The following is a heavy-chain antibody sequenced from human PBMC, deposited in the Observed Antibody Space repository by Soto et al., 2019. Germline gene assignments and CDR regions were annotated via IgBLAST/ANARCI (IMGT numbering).Heavy chain of an antibody. CDR1: GFTFSSYW. J-gene: IGHJ6*02. D-gene: IGHD3-3*01. Sequence: GGSLRLSCAASGFTFSSYWMSWVRQAPGKGLEWVANIKQDGSEKYYVDSVKGRFTISRDNAKNSLYLQMNSLRAEDTAVYYCARDETYDFWSGYYPSGGYYGMDVWGQGTTVTVSS. V-gene: IGHV3-7*05. CDR2: IKQDGSEK. CDR3: ARDETYDFWSGYYPSGGYYGMDV.